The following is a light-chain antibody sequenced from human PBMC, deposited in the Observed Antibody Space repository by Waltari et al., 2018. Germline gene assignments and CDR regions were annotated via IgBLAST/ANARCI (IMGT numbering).Light chain of an antibody. J-gene: IGKJ1*01. V-gene: IGKV4-1*01. CDR3: QQYYATPRT. CDR2: WAS. Sequence: DIVMTQSPDSRAVSLGERATITCKSSQSVFYRSNNRNYLGWYQHKAGQPPKLLIYWASTRESGVPDRFSGSGSGTDFTLTISNLQAEDVAVYYCQQYYATPRTFGQGTKVAIK. CDR1: QSVFYRSNNRNY.